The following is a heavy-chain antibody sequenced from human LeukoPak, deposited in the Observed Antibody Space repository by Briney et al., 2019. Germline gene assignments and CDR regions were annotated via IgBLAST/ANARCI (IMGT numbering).Heavy chain of an antibody. CDR1: GDSFSSRY. D-gene: IGHD4-17*01. Sequence: PSETLSLTCTVSGDSFSSRYWTWIRQPPGKGLEWIGYISYIGSTNYNPSLKSRVTISIDTSKNQFSLKLTSVTAADTAVYYCARDLVTVTKGFDIWGQGTMVSVSS. CDR2: ISYIGST. J-gene: IGHJ3*02. V-gene: IGHV4-59*11. CDR3: ARDLVTVTKGFDI.